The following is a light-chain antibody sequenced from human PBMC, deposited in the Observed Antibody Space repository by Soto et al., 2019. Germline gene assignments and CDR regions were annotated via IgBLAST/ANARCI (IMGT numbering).Light chain of an antibody. CDR3: QQHSDWVT. CDR1: QSVSTY. J-gene: IGKJ4*01. CDR2: DAS. V-gene: IGKV3-11*01. Sequence: EIVLTHSPATLSLSPGERGTLSCRASQSVSTYLAWYQQKPGQAPRLLIYDASNRATGLPARFSVSGSWTDFTLTISYIEPEDFAFYYCQQHSDWVTVGGGTKVEV.